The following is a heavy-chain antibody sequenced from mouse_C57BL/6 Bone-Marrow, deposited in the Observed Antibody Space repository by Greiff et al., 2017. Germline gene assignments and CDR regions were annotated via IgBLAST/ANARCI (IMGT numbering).Heavy chain of an antibody. V-gene: IGHV5-17*01. CDR1: GFTFSDYG. Sequence: VQLKESGGGLVKPGGSLKLSCAASGFTFSDYGMHWVRQAPEKGLEWVAYISSGSSTIYYADTVKGRFTISRDNAKNTLFLQMTSLRSEDTAMYYCATGTNPPFAYWGQGTLVTVSA. D-gene: IGHD4-1*01. CDR2: ISSGSSTI. J-gene: IGHJ3*01. CDR3: ATGTNPPFAY.